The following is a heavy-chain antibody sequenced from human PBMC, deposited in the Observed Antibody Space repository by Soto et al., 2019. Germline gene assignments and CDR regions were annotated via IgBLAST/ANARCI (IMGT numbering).Heavy chain of an antibody. D-gene: IGHD6-19*01. Sequence: AASVKVSCKASGYTFTSYGISWVRQAPGQGLEWMGWISAYNGNTNYAQKLQGRVTMTTDTSTSTAYMELRSLRSDDTALYYCARTTYYSSGSYYDYWGQGTLVTVSS. CDR2: ISAYNGNT. CDR1: GYTFTSYG. J-gene: IGHJ4*02. V-gene: IGHV1-18*04. CDR3: ARTTYYSSGSYYDY.